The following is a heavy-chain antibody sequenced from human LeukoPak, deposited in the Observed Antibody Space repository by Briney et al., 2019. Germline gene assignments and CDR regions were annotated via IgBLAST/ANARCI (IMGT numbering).Heavy chain of an antibody. CDR2: IYYSGST. D-gene: IGHD3-22*01. CDR3: ARVLPYDSSGFDY. Sequence: PSETLSLTCTVSGGSISSSSYYWGWIRQPPGKGLEWIGSIYYSGSTYYNPSLKSRVTISVDTSKNQFSLKLSSVTAADTAVYYCARVLPYDSSGFDYWGQGTLVTVSS. V-gene: IGHV4-39*01. J-gene: IGHJ4*02. CDR1: GGSISSSSYY.